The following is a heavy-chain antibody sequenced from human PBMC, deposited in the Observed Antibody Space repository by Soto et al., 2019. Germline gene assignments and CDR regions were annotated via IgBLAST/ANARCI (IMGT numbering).Heavy chain of an antibody. J-gene: IGHJ4*02. CDR3: ARRHGLDIDAYY. Sequence: SETLSLTCVVSGGSISSTNWWTWVRQTPGKGLEWIGEVYHTGSTKYNPSLKNRVTISLDKSNNQFSLKLNSVTAADTAVYLCARRHGLDIDAYYWGQGILVTVSS. V-gene: IGHV4-4*02. D-gene: IGHD3-10*01. CDR1: GGSISSTNW. CDR2: VYHTGST.